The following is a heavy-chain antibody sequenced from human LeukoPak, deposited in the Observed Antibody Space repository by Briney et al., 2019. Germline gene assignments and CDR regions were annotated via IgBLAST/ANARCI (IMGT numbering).Heavy chain of an antibody. Sequence: ASVKVSCKASGYTFTSYYMHWVRQAPGQGLEWMGWINGNSGGTNYAQKFQGRVTMTRDTSISTAYMELSRLTSDDTAVYYCARDIAYGDYPYNWGQGTLVTVSS. CDR2: INGNSGGT. D-gene: IGHD4-17*01. CDR3: ARDIAYGDYPYN. J-gene: IGHJ4*02. CDR1: GYTFTSYY. V-gene: IGHV1-2*02.